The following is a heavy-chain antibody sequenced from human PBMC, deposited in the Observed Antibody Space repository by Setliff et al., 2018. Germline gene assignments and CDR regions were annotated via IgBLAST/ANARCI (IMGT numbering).Heavy chain of an antibody. D-gene: IGHD6-19*01. J-gene: IGHJ4*02. CDR3: AREGGAYGSGGYYFDY. CDR1: GGTFSSYA. CDR2: IIPILGIA. V-gene: IGHV1-69*10. Sequence: SVKVSCKASGGTFSSYAISWVRQAPGQGLEWMGGIIPILGIANYAQKFQGRVTITTDESTSTAYMELSSLRSEDTAVYYCAREGGAYGSGGYYFDYWGQGTLVTVSS.